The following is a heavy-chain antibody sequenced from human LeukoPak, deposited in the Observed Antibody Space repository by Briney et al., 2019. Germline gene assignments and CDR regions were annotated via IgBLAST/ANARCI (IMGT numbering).Heavy chain of an antibody. CDR1: GFTFSSYA. J-gene: IGHJ4*02. Sequence: GGSLRLSCAASGFTFSSYAMHWVRQAPGKGLEWVAVISYDGSNKYYADSVKGRFTISRDNSKNTLYLQMNSLRAEDTAVYYCAREEYGDALRGGVGYWGQGTLVTVSS. CDR2: ISYDGSNK. CDR3: AREEYGDALRGGVGY. D-gene: IGHD4-17*01. V-gene: IGHV3-30-3*01.